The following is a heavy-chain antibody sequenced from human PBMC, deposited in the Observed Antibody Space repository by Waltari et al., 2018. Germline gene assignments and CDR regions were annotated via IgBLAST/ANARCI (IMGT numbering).Heavy chain of an antibody. CDR1: GYTFTGYY. Sequence: QVQLVQSGAEVKKPGASVKVSCKASGYTFTGYYMHWVRQAPVQGLEWMGWINPNSGGTNYAQKFQGRVTMTRDTSISTAYMELSRLRSDDTAVYYCARESAGIVVVVAASAFDIWGQGTMVTVYS. CDR3: ARESAGIVVVVAASAFDI. J-gene: IGHJ3*02. CDR2: INPNSGGT. V-gene: IGHV1-2*02. D-gene: IGHD2-15*01.